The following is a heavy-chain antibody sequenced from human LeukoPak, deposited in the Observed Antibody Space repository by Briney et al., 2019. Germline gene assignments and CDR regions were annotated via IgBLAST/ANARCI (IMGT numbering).Heavy chain of an antibody. CDR1: GFTFSSYA. V-gene: IGHV3-23*01. J-gene: IGHJ4*02. CDR2: ISGSGGST. D-gene: IGHD1-26*01. Sequence: PGGSLRLSCAASGFTFSSYAMSWVRQAPGKGLYGFSAISGSGGSTYYADSWKGRFNISRDTAKNSLYLQTNSLRAEDTAVYYCASHTTLPSRWGQGTLVTVSS. CDR3: ASHTTLPSR.